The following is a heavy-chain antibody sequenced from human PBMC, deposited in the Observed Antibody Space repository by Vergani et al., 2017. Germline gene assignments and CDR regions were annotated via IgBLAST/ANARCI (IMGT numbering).Heavy chain of an antibody. CDR3: ERRRGGYCSGGSCTSLVHFDY. CDR2: INHSGST. CDR1: GGSFSGYY. V-gene: IGHV4-34*01. Sequence: QVQLQQWGAGLLKPSETLSLTCAVYGGSFSGYYWSWIRQPPGKGLEWIGEINHSGSTNYNPSLKSRVTISVDTSKNQFSLKLRSVTAADTAVYYCERRRGGYCSGGSCTSLVHFDYWGQGTLVTVSS. J-gene: IGHJ4*02. D-gene: IGHD2-15*01.